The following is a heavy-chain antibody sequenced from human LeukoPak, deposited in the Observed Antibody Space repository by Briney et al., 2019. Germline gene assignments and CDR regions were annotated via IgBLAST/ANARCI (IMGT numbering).Heavy chain of an antibody. CDR2: ISSSSSYI. CDR3: ARGPHSSGYYSDY. J-gene: IGHJ4*02. Sequence: GGSLRLSCAASGFTFSSYIMNWVRQAPGKGLEWVSSISSSSSYIYYADSVKGRFTISRDNAKNSLYLQMNSLRAEDTAVYYCARGPHSSGYYSDYWGQGTLVTVSS. CDR1: GFTFSSYI. D-gene: IGHD3-22*01. V-gene: IGHV3-21*01.